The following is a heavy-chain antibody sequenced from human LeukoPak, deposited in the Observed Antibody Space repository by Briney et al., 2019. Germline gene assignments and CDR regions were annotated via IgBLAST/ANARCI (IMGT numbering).Heavy chain of an antibody. V-gene: IGHV6-1*01. Sequence: SQTLSLTCAISGDSVSSNSVTWNWIVQSPSRGLEWLGRTYYRSTWYNDYAVSVRGRITVNPDTSKNQFSLHLNSVTPEDTAVYYCARRLTQYDCFDPWGQGILVTVSS. J-gene: IGHJ5*02. D-gene: IGHD2-2*01. CDR1: GDSVSSNSVT. CDR2: TYYRSTWYN. CDR3: ARRLTQYDCFDP.